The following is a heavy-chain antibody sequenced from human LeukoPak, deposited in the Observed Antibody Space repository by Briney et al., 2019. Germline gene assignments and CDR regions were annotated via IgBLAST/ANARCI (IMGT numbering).Heavy chain of an antibody. J-gene: IGHJ4*02. CDR2: FDPKDGET. CDR1: GYTLTELS. D-gene: IGHD4-23*01. CDR3: ATGYRDYGGNWPFDC. Sequence: ASVKVSCKVSGYTLTELSMHWVRQAPGKGLEWMGGFDPKDGETIYAQKFQGRVTMTEDTSTDTAYMELSSLRSEDTAVYYCATGYRDYGGNWPFDCWGQGTLVTVSS. V-gene: IGHV1-24*01.